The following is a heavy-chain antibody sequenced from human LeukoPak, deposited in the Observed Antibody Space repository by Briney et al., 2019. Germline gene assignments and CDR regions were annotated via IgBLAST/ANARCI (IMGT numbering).Heavy chain of an antibody. Sequence: SGPTLVKPTQTLTLTCTFSGLSLSTSGVAVGWFRQPPGKALEWLALIYWNDDKLYSPSLKSRLTITRDTSKNHVVLTMTNMDPVDTATYYCAHRQKDYFDYWGQGTLVTVSS. CDR3: AHRQKDYFDY. CDR1: GLSLSTSGVA. CDR2: IYWNDDK. V-gene: IGHV2-5*01. J-gene: IGHJ4*02.